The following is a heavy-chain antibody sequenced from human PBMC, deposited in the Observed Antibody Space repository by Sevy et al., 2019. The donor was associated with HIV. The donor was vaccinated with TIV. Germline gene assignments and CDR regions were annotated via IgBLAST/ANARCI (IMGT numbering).Heavy chain of an antibody. CDR2: ISGSGGRT. CDR3: AKVRYSSGWYLDY. CDR1: GFTFSSYA. V-gene: IGHV3-23*01. Sequence: GGSLRLSCAASGFTFSSYAMSWVRQAPGKGLEWVSAISGSGGRTYYADSVKGRFTISRDNSKNTLYLQMNSLRAEDTAVYYCAKVRYSSGWYLDYWGQGTLVTVSS. J-gene: IGHJ4*02. D-gene: IGHD6-19*01.